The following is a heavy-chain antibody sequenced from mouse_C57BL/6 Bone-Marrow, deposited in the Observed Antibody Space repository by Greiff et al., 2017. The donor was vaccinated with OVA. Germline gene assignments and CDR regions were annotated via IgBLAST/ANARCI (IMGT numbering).Heavy chain of an antibody. CDR1: GYAFSSSW. Sequence: VQLQQSGPELVKPGASVKISCTASGYAFSSSWMNWVKQRPGKGLEWIGRIYPGDGDTNYNGKFKGKATLTADKSSSTAYMQLSSLTSEDSAVYFCASLYSPYYFDYWGQGTTLTVSS. J-gene: IGHJ2*01. CDR3: ASLYSPYYFDY. CDR2: IYPGDGDT. D-gene: IGHD2-12*01. V-gene: IGHV1-82*01.